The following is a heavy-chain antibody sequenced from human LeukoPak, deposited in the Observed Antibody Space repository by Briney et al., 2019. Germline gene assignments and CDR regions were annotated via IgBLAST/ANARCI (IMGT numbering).Heavy chain of an antibody. CDR3: ARTFSGSYYPCFDY. Sequence: PGGSLRLSCAASGFTFSSYGMHWVRQAPGKGLEWVAFIRYDGSNKYYADSVKGRFTISRDNAKNSLYLQMNSLRAEDTAVYYCARTFSGSYYPCFDYWGQGTLVTVSS. CDR1: GFTFSSYG. J-gene: IGHJ4*02. D-gene: IGHD1-26*01. CDR2: IRYDGSNK. V-gene: IGHV3-30*02.